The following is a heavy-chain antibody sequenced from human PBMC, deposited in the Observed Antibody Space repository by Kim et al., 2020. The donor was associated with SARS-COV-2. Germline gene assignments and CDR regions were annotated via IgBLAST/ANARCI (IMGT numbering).Heavy chain of an antibody. CDR3: ARDRDYRFDL. CDR2: T. V-gene: IGHV1-18*01. Sequence: TKYAQKFQDRDTLTKDTSTSTAYMELRSLISDDTAVYFCARDRDYRFDLWGQGTLVTVSS. J-gene: IGHJ4*02. D-gene: IGHD3-16*02.